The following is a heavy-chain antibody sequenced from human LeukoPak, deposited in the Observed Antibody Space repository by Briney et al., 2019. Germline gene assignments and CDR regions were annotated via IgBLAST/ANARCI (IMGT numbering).Heavy chain of an antibody. V-gene: IGHV4-39*07. CDR2: IYYSGST. J-gene: IGHJ4*02. D-gene: IGHD6-19*01. Sequence: SETLSLTCTVSGGSISSSSYYWGWIRQPPGKGLEWIGSIYYSGSTYYNPSLKSRVTISVDTSKNQFSLKLSSVTAADTAVYYCARVAVAGRGRDYWGQGILVTVSS. CDR1: GGSISSSSYY. CDR3: ARVAVAGRGRDY.